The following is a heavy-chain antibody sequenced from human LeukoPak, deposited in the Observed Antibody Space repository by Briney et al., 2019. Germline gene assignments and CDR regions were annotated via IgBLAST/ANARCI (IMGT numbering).Heavy chain of an antibody. Sequence: SVKVSCKASGGTFSSYAISWVRQAPGQGLEWMGRIIPILGIANYAQKFRGRVTITADKSTSTAYMELSSLRSEDTAVYYCARQISGPNNNWFDPWGQGTLVTVSS. CDR3: ARQISGPNNNWFDP. V-gene: IGHV1-69*04. D-gene: IGHD3-10*01. CDR1: GGTFSSYA. CDR2: IIPILGIA. J-gene: IGHJ5*02.